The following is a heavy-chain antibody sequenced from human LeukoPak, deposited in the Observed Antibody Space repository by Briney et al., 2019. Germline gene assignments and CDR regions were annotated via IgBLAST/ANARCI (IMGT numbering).Heavy chain of an antibody. D-gene: IGHD2-8*02. Sequence: PGGSLRLSCVASGFTFRNYWMSWVRLAPGKGLEWVANTNQDGSEKYYLDSAKGRFTISRDNAKNSLYLQMNSLRAEDTAVYYCARELVVGPAEYFQDWGQGTLVTVSS. CDR3: ARELVVGPAEYFQD. CDR2: TNQDGSEK. V-gene: IGHV3-7*01. J-gene: IGHJ1*01. CDR1: GFTFRNYW.